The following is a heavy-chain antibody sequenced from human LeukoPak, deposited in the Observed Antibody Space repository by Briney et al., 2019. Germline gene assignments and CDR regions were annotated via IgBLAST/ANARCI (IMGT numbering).Heavy chain of an antibody. CDR2: ISYDGSNK. CDR1: GFTFSSYG. J-gene: IGHJ4*02. CDR3: ARGGYSSGLDY. V-gene: IGHV3-30*03. D-gene: IGHD6-19*01. Sequence: GRSLRLSCAASGFTFSSYGMHWVRQAPGKGLEWVAVISYDGSNKYYADSVKGRFTISRDNSKNTLYLQMNSLRAEDTAVYYCARGGYSSGLDYWGQGTLVTVSS.